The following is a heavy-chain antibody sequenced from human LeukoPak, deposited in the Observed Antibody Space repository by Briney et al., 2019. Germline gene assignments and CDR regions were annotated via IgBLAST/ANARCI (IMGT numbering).Heavy chain of an antibody. CDR2: IKQDGSEK. Sequence: GGSLRLSCTASGFTFSTYWMSWVRQAPGKGLEWVANIKQDGSEKYYVDFVKGRFTISRDNAKNSLYLQMNSLRAEDTAVYYCARAGRQWLSSFLDYWGQGTLVTVSS. D-gene: IGHD3-22*01. CDR3: ARAGRQWLSSFLDY. CDR1: GFTFSTYW. V-gene: IGHV3-7*01. J-gene: IGHJ4*02.